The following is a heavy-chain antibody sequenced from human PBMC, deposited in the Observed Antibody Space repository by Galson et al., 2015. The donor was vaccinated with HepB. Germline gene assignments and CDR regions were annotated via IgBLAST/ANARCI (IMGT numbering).Heavy chain of an antibody. V-gene: IGHV3-7*01. CDR1: GFTFSSYW. J-gene: IGHJ4*02. CDR2: IKQDGSEK. D-gene: IGHD6-19*01. CDR3: ARTWGTYSSGWPYYFDY. Sequence: SLSLSCAASGFTFSSYWMSWVRQAPGKGLEWVANIKQDGSEKYYVDSVKGRFTISRDNAKNSLYLQMNSLRAEDTAVYYCARTWGTYSSGWPYYFDYWGQGTLVIVSS.